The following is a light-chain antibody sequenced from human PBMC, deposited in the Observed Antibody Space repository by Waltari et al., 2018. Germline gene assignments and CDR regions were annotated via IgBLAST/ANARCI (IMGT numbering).Light chain of an antibody. CDR2: AAS. J-gene: IGKJ4*01. Sequence: MTQSPSSLSASVGDRVTITCRASQSISSYLNWYQQKPGKAPKLLIYAASSLQSGVPSRFSGSGSGTDFTLTISSLQAEDVALYYCQQYYDIPLTFGGGTKVEIK. CDR3: QQYYDIPLT. CDR1: QSISSY. V-gene: IGKV1-39*01.